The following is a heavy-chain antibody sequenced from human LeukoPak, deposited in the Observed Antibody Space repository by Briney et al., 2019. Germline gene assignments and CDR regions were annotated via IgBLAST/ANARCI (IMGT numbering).Heavy chain of an antibody. D-gene: IGHD1-20*01. CDR3: ARLGGGYNWNPIYYYYYMDV. V-gene: IGHV4-4*09. CDR2: IYTSGST. J-gene: IGHJ6*03. Sequence: SETLSLTCTVSGGSISSYDWSWLRQPPGKALEWLGYIYTSGSTNYNPSLKSRLTISVDTSKTQFSLKLSSVTATDTAVYYCARLGGGYNWNPIYYYYYMDVWGKGTTVTVSS. CDR1: GGSISSYD.